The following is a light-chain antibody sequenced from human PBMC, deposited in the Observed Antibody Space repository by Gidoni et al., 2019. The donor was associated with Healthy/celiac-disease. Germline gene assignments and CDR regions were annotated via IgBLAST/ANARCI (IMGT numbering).Light chain of an antibody. V-gene: IGKV3-20*01. CDR1: QSVSSSY. Sequence: EIVLPPSPGTLSLSPGAGATLSCRASQSVSSSYLAWYQQKPGQAPRLLIYGASSRATGIPDRFSGSGSGTDFTLTISRLEPEDFAVYYCQQYGSSSITFGQGTRLEIK. CDR2: GAS. CDR3: QQYGSSSIT. J-gene: IGKJ5*01.